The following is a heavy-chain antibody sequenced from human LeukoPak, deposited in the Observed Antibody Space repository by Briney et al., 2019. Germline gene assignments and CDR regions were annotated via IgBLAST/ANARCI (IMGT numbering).Heavy chain of an antibody. D-gene: IGHD2/OR15-2a*01. J-gene: IGHJ2*01. CDR2: IYHSGST. CDR3: ARSLIGYFDL. V-gene: IGHV4-30-2*01. Sequence: SETLSLTCAVSGGSISSGGYSWSWIRQPPGKGLEWIGYIYHSGSTYYNPSLKSRVTISVDRSKNQFSLKLSSVAAADTAVYYCARSLIGYFDLWGRGTLVTVSS. CDR1: GGSISSGGYS.